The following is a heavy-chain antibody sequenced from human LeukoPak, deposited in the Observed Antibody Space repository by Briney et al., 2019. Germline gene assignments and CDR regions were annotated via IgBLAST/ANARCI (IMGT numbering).Heavy chain of an antibody. CDR2: IYHSGST. J-gene: IGHJ4*02. CDR3: ATVVPAGIEY. V-gene: IGHV4-38-2*01. D-gene: IGHD2-2*01. Sequence: SETLSLTCAVSGYSISSGYYWGWIRQPPGKGLEWIGSIYHSGSTYYNPSLKSRVTISVDTSKNQFSLKLSSVTAADTAVYYCATVVPAGIEYWGQGTLVTVSS. CDR1: GYSISSGYY.